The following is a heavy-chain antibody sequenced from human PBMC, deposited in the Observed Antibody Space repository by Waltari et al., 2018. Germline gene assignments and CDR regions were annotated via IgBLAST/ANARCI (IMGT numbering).Heavy chain of an antibody. CDR3: TRVPPLTGYYGPFDY. CDR1: GFTLGDSG. CDR2: IRSKAFGGTI. V-gene: IGHV3-49*03. Sequence: EVQLVESGGDLVQPGRYMRLSCTASGFTLGDSGMIWFRQAAGKGLEWVGFIRSKAFGGTIEDAASVRGRFTVSRDDSKSIAFLVMNSLKTEDTAVYYCTRVPPLTGYYGPFDYWGQGTLVTVSS. D-gene: IGHD3-9*01. J-gene: IGHJ4*02.